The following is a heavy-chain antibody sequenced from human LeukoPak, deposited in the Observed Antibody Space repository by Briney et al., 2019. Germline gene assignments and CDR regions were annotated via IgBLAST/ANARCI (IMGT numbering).Heavy chain of an antibody. CDR1: GFTVSSNY. D-gene: IGHD5-18*01. CDR3: ARVPPRGYSYGYPDY. J-gene: IGHJ4*02. CDR2: IYSGGST. Sequence: PGGSLRLSCAASGFTVSSNYMSWVRQAPGKGLEWVSVIYSGGSTYYADSVKGRFTISRDNSKNTLYLQMNSLRAEDTAVYYCARVPPRGYSYGYPDYWGQGTLVTVSS. V-gene: IGHV3-66*01.